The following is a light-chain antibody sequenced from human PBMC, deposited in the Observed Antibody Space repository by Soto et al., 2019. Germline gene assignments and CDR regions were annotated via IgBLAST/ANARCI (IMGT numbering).Light chain of an antibody. CDR3: ASYSSANTLVV. Sequence: NWTSGVSDRFSGSKSGMTASLTISGLQPEDEADYFCASYSSANTLVVFGTGTKVNV. J-gene: IGLJ1*01. V-gene: IGLV2-14*01.